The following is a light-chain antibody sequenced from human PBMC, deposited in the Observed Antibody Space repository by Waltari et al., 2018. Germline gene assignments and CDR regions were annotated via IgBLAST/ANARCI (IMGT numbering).Light chain of an antibody. Sequence: SALTQPASVSGSPGQSIPISCTGTTNAIGDYNFVSWYQQHPGKVPKLMIYDVVGRPSGVSDRFSGSKSGNTASLTISGLQTEDEADYYCSSYTSTSTFVFGSGTKVTVL. J-gene: IGLJ1*01. V-gene: IGLV2-14*03. CDR2: DVV. CDR3: SSYTSTSTFV. CDR1: TNAIGDYNF.